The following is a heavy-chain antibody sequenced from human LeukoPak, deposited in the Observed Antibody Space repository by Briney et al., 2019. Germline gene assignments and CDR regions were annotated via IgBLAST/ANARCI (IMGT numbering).Heavy chain of an antibody. Sequence: QTGGSLRLSCAVPGFSVSNNYMNWVRQAPGKGLEWVGNIKPDGSQTYYVDSVKGRFTISRDNAKNSVSLQLNSLRAEDTAVYFCVRSIDAWGQGTLVTVSS. J-gene: IGHJ5*02. CDR2: IKPDGSQT. CDR3: VRSIDA. CDR1: GFSVSNNY. V-gene: IGHV3-7*03. D-gene: IGHD3-3*01.